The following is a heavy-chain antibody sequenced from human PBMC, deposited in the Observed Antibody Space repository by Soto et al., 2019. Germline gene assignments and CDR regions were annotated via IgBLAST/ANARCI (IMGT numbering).Heavy chain of an antibody. CDR2: INPSGGST. Sequence: ASVKVSCKASGYTFTSYYMHWVRQAPGQGLEWMGIINPSGGSTSYAQKFQGRVTMTRDTSTSTVYMELSSLRSEDTAVYYCAKIAYCSSTSCEGSDAFEIWGQGTMVTVSS. J-gene: IGHJ3*02. CDR3: AKIAYCSSTSCEGSDAFEI. V-gene: IGHV1-46*03. D-gene: IGHD2-2*01. CDR1: GYTFTSYY.